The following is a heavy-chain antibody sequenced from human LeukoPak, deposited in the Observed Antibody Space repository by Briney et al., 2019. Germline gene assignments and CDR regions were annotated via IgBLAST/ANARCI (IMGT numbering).Heavy chain of an antibody. CDR3: ARAVDCSSTSCYYDWFDP. Sequence: GASVKVSCKASGGTFSSYAISWVRQAPGQGLEWTGGIIPIFGTANYAQKFQGRVTITTDESTSTAYMELSSLRSEDTAVYYCARAVDCSSTSCYYDWFDPWGQGTLVTVSS. CDR1: GGTFSSYA. D-gene: IGHD2-2*01. J-gene: IGHJ5*02. V-gene: IGHV1-69*05. CDR2: IIPIFGTA.